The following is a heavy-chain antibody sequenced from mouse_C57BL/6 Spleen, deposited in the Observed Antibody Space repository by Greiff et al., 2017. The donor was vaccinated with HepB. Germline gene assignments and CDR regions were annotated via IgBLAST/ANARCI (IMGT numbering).Heavy chain of an antibody. CDR3: ARGDYGSSHLDY. V-gene: IGHV1-55*01. D-gene: IGHD1-1*01. CDR1: GYTFTSYW. J-gene: IGHJ2*01. Sequence: VQLQQPGAELVKPGASVKMSCKASGYTFTSYWITWVKQRPGQGLEWIGDIYPGSGSTNYNEKLKSKATLTVDTSASTAYMQLSSLTSEDSAVYYCARGDYGSSHLDYWGQGTTLTVSS. CDR2: IYPGSGST.